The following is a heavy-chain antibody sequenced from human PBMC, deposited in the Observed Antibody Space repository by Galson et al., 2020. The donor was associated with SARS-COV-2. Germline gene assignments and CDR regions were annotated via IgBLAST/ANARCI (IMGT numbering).Heavy chain of an antibody. CDR1: GGSISSSSYY. CDR2: IYYSGST. J-gene: IGHJ4*02. D-gene: IGHD2-15*01. V-gene: IGHV4-39*07. Sequence: ASETLSLTCTVSGGSISSSSYYWGWIRQPPGKGLEWIGSIYYSGSTYYNPSLKSRVTISVDTSKNQFSLKLSSVTAADTAVYYCARENVVAVTATKNFDYWGQGTLVTVSS. CDR3: ARENVVAVTATKNFDY.